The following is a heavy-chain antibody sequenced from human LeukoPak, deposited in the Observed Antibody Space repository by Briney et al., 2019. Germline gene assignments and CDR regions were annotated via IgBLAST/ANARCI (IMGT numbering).Heavy chain of an antibody. D-gene: IGHD5-24*01. CDR1: GFTFSSSA. J-gene: IGHJ4*02. Sequence: GGSLRLSCAASGFTFSSSAIHWVRQAPDKGLEWVAVISYDGSNKYYADSVKGRFTISRDNSKNTLYLQMNSLRADDTAVYYCARRDGYNSDYWGQGTLVAVSS. V-gene: IGHV3-30-3*01. CDR2: ISYDGSNK. CDR3: ARRDGYNSDY.